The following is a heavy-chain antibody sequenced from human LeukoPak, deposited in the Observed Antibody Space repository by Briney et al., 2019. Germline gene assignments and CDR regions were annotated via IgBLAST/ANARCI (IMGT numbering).Heavy chain of an antibody. V-gene: IGHV3-7*04. J-gene: IGHJ4*02. CDR2: IKEDGSEK. CDR1: GFTFGSYC. CDR3: AGDDSGSNQLPPRY. D-gene: IGHD1-26*01. Sequence: PGGSLRLSCAASGFTFGSYCMSWVRQAPGKGLEWVAKIKEDGSEKYYVESVKGRFTISRDNAKNSLYLQTNSLRGEDTAVYYCAGDDSGSNQLPPRYWGQGTLVTVSS.